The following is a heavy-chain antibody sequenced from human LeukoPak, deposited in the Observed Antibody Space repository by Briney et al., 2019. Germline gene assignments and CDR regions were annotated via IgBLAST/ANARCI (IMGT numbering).Heavy chain of an antibody. CDR1: GFTFSSYA. J-gene: IGHJ6*03. V-gene: IGHV3-23*01. CDR2: ISGSAYST. Sequence: GGSLRLSCAASGFTFSSYAMSWVRQAPGKGLEWVSAISGSAYSTYYADSVKGRFTISRDNSKNTLYLQMNSLRAEDTAVYYCAKNIWTEMAAIYYYMDVWGKGTTITVSS. CDR3: AKNIWTEMAAIYYYMDV. D-gene: IGHD5-24*01.